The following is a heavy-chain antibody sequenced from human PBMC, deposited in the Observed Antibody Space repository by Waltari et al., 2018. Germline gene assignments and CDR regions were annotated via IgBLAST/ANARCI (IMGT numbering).Heavy chain of an antibody. V-gene: IGHV4-59*08. J-gene: IGHJ1*01. CDR3: ASGDYGGTDEYFQD. CDR1: GGSISSYY. CDR2: IYYSGST. Sequence: QVQLQESGPGLVKPSETLSLTCTVSGGSISSYYWSWIRQPPGKGLEWIGYIYYSGSTNYNPSLKSRVTISVDTSKNQFSLKLSSVTAADTAVYYCASGDYGGTDEYFQDWGQGTLVTVSS. D-gene: IGHD4-17*01.